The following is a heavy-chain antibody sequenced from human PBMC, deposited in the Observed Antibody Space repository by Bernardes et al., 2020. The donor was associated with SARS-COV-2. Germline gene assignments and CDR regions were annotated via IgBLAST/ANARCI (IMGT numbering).Heavy chain of an antibody. J-gene: IGHJ6*02. V-gene: IGHV3-33*08. Sequence: GGSLRLSCEASGFTFNNYGMHWVRRAPDKGLEWVASIWYDGSTKYYADSVKGRFTVSRDNSKSTLYLQMNSLRVEDTATYYCVRRFCAVSSACGNFYGMGVWGQGTTVTVSS. D-gene: IGHD2-21*01. CDR2: IWYDGSTK. CDR3: VRRFCAVSSACGNFYGMGV. CDR1: GFTFNNYG.